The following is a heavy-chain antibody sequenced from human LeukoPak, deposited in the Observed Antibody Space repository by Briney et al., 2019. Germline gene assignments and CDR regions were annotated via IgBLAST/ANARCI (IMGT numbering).Heavy chain of an antibody. CDR1: GFTFSSYA. CDR3: AKVFYPAAGTGRVDFPFDY. CDR2: ITGSGGST. V-gene: IGHV3-23*01. J-gene: IGHJ4*02. D-gene: IGHD6-13*01. Sequence: GGSLRLSCAASGFTFSSYAMSWVRQAPGKGLEWVSAITGSGGSTYYADSVKGRFTISRDNSKTTLYLQMNSLRAEDTAVYYCAKVFYPAAGTGRVDFPFDYWGQGTLVTVSS.